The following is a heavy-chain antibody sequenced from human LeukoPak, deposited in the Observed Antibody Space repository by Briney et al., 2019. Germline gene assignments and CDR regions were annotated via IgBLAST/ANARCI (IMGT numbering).Heavy chain of an antibody. V-gene: IGHV4-34*01. CDR2: INHSGST. CDR1: GGSFSGYY. CDR3: ARGGAFGVVIIRWFDP. J-gene: IGHJ5*02. Sequence: SETLSLTCAVYGGSFSGYYWSWIRQPPGKGLEWIGEINHSGSTNYNPSLKSRVTISVDTSKNQFSPKLSSVTAADTAVYYCARGGAFGVVIIRWFDPWGQGTLVTVSS. D-gene: IGHD3-3*01.